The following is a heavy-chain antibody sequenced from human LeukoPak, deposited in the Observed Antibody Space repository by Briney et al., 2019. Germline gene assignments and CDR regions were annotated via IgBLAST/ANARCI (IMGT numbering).Heavy chain of an antibody. J-gene: IGHJ5*02. CDR2: ISSSSSYT. D-gene: IGHD2-2*01. V-gene: IGHV3-21*01. Sequence: GGVLRLSCAASGFTFSIYSMNWVRQAPGKGLEWVSSISSSSSYTYYADSVKGRFTISRDNAKNSLYLQMNSLRAEDTAVYYCARARLPQKDIVVVPAAVDPWGQGTLVTVSS. CDR1: GFTFSIYS. CDR3: ARARLPQKDIVVVPAAVDP.